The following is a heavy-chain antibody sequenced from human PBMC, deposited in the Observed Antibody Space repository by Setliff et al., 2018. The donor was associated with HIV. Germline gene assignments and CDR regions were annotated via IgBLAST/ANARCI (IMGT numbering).Heavy chain of an antibody. J-gene: IGHJ3*02. Sequence: SETLSLTCAVYGGSFSGYYWSWIRQPPGKGLEWIGEINHTGSTNYNPSLKSRITISVDTSKNQFSLKLNSVTAADTAVYYCARSGRGWIVVVPGAFDIWGQGTMVTVSS. CDR2: INHTGST. CDR3: ARSGRGWIVVVPGAFDI. D-gene: IGHD3-22*01. V-gene: IGHV4-34*01. CDR1: GGSFSGYY.